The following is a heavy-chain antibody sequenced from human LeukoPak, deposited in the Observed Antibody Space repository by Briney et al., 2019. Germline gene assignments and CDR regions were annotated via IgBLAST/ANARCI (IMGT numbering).Heavy chain of an antibody. Sequence: PGGSLRLSCAASGFTFSSYEMNWVRQAPGKGLEWVSYISSSGSTIYYADSVKGRFTISRDNAKNSLYLQMNSLRAEDTAVYYCARDSWTDYYGSGSPGDGMDVWGQGTTVTVSS. V-gene: IGHV3-48*03. CDR2: ISSSGSTI. D-gene: IGHD3-10*01. J-gene: IGHJ6*02. CDR1: GFTFSSYE. CDR3: ARDSWTDYYGSGSPGDGMDV.